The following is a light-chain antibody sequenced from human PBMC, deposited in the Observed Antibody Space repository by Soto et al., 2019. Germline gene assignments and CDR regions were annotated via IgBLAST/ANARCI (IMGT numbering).Light chain of an antibody. V-gene: IGKV3-11*01. CDR2: HAS. J-gene: IGKJ4*01. CDR1: ESVSTY. CDR3: RQRRNWPYLT. Sequence: DILLTQSPAPLSLSPGERATLSCRASESVSTYLAWYQHKPGQAPRLLLNHASTMATGLPDRFSGSGSGTEVSLISISIEHEDFAVYYCRQRRNWPYLTFGGGTKLEIK.